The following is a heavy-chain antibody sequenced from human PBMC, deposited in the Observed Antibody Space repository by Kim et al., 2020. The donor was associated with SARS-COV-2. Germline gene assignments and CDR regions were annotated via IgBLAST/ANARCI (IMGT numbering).Heavy chain of an antibody. CDR3: ARGRSNSWVWGNWFDP. Sequence: SETLSLTCAVYGGSFSGYYWSWIRQPPGKGLEWIGEINHSGSTNYNPSLKSRVTISVDTSKNQFSLKLSSVTAADTAVYYCARGRSNSWVWGNWFDPWGQGTLVTVSS. CDR2: INHSGST. CDR1: GGSFSGYY. J-gene: IGHJ5*02. V-gene: IGHV4-34*01. D-gene: IGHD4-4*01.